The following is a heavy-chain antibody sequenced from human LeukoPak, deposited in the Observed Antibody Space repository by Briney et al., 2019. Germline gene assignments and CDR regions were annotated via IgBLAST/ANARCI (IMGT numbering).Heavy chain of an antibody. CDR2: IYHSGST. CDR3: ARALYCSSTSCSYFDY. D-gene: IGHD2-2*01. Sequence: SSQTLSLTCAVSGGSICSGGYSWSWIRQPPGKGLEWIGYIYHSGSTYYNPSLKSRVTISVDRSKNQFSLKLSSVTAADTAVYYCARALYCSSTSCSYFDYWGQGTLVTVSS. J-gene: IGHJ4*02. CDR1: GGSICSGGYS. V-gene: IGHV4-30-2*01.